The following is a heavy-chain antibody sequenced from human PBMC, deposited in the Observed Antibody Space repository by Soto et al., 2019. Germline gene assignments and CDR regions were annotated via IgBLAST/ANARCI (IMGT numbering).Heavy chain of an antibody. J-gene: IGHJ6*03. Sequence: GSGPTLVNPTETLTLTCTVSGFSLSNARMGVSWIRQPPGKALEWLAHIFSNDEKSYSTSLKSRLTISKDTSKSQVVLTMTNMDPVDTATYYCARIRLHPRTGYYYYYMDVWGKGTTVTVSS. CDR2: IFSNDEK. CDR1: GFSLSNARMG. V-gene: IGHV2-26*01. CDR3: ARIRLHPRTGYYYYYMDV.